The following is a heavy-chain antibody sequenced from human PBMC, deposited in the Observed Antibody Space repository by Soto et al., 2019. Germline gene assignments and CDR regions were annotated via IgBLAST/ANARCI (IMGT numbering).Heavy chain of an antibody. J-gene: IGHJ4*02. Sequence: QLQLQESGPGLVKPSETLSLTCTVSGASISSSNFYWGWIRQPPGKGLEWIGGFYYGGNTYYNPSLKSRVTISVDTSKNQFSQNLSSVAAADTAVYYCAKHIPWGPLDYWGQGTLFTVSS. CDR2: FYYGGNT. CDR1: GASISSSNFY. D-gene: IGHD2-21*01. CDR3: AKHIPWGPLDY. V-gene: IGHV4-39*01.